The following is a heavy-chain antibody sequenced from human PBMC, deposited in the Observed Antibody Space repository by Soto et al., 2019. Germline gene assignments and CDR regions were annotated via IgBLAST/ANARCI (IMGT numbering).Heavy chain of an antibody. J-gene: IGHJ3*02. CDR3: ARVLTMIVVVIDAFDI. V-gene: IGHV3-7*01. CDR1: GFTFSSYW. Sequence: GGSLRLSCAASGFTFSSYWMSWVRQAPGKGLEWVANIKQDGSEKYYVDSVKGRFTISRDNAKNSLYLQMNSLRAEDTAVYYCARVLTMIVVVIDAFDIWGQGTMVTVSS. D-gene: IGHD3-22*01. CDR2: IKQDGSEK.